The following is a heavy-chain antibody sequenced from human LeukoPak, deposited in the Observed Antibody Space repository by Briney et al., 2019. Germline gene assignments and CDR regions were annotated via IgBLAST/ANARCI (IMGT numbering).Heavy chain of an antibody. D-gene: IGHD2-2*01. J-gene: IGHJ3*02. CDR3: ARDAVPAAHAFDI. Sequence: SETLSLTCSVSGGPISSYYWSWIRQPAGKGLEWIGRIYTSGSTNYNPSLKSRVTISVDTSKNQFSLKLSSVTAADTAVYYCARDAVPAAHAFDIWGQGTMVTVSS. CDR2: IYTSGST. CDR1: GGPISSYY. V-gene: IGHV4-4*07.